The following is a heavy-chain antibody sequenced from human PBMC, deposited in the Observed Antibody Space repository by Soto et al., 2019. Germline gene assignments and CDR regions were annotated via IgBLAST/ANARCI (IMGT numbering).Heavy chain of an antibody. CDR3: AREEVRYCSSTSCSGYYYYYGMDV. D-gene: IGHD2-2*01. J-gene: IGHJ6*02. CDR2: IIPIFGTA. Sequence: SVKVSCKASGGTFSSYAISWVRQAPGQGLEWRGGIIPIFGTANYAQKFQGRVTITADESTSTAYMELSSLRSEDTAVYYCAREEVRYCSSTSCSGYYYYYGMDVWGQGTTVTVSS. CDR1: GGTFSSYA. V-gene: IGHV1-69*13.